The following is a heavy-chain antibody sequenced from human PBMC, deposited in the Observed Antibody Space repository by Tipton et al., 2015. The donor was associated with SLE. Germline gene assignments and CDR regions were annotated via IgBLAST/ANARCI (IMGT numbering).Heavy chain of an antibody. CDR1: GGSISDNH. CDR3: ARGGDYRGGGFRCYDASGMDV. D-gene: IGHD3-16*02. CDR2: MYTSGST. V-gene: IGHV4-4*07. Sequence: TLSLTCTISGGSISDNHWSWIRQPAGKGLEWIGHMYTSGSTNYNPSLKSRVTMSVDTSKKQFSLKLTSVTAADTAVYYCARGGDYRGGGFRCYDASGMDVWGQGATVPVSS. J-gene: IGHJ6*02.